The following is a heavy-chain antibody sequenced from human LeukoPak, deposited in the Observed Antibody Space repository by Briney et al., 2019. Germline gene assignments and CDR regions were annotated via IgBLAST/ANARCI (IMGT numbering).Heavy chain of an antibody. V-gene: IGHV1-69*04. Sequence: GASVKVSCKASGGTFSSYTISWVRQAPGQGLEWMGRIIPILGIANYAQKFQGRVTITADKSTSTAYMELSSLRSEDTAVYYCARDLKYSSGFRFDPWGQGTLVTVSS. D-gene: IGHD6-19*01. CDR3: ARDLKYSSGFRFDP. CDR2: IIPILGIA. J-gene: IGHJ5*02. CDR1: GGTFSSYT.